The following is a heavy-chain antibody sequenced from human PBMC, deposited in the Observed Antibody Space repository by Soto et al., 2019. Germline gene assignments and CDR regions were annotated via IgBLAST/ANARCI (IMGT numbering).Heavy chain of an antibody. D-gene: IGHD3-22*01. CDR3: AKGTSPYYYDSSGYYHLDFDY. V-gene: IGHV3-23*01. J-gene: IGHJ4*02. CDR2: ISGRGGTT. Sequence: EVQLLESGGGLVQPGGSLGLSCAASGFTFSSYAMSWVRQAPGKGLEWVSGISGRGGTTYYADSVKGRFTISRDDSRNPLYLQMHSLRAEDTAVYYCAKGTSPYYYDSSGYYHLDFDYWGQGTLVTVSS. CDR1: GFTFSSYA.